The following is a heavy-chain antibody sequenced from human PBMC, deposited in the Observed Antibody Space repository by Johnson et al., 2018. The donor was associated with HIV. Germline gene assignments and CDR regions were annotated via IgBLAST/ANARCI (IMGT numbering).Heavy chain of an antibody. D-gene: IGHD7-27*01. J-gene: IGHJ3*02. V-gene: IGHV3-23*04. Sequence: VQLVESGGGLVQPGGSLRLSCAASGFTVSSNYMSWVRQAPGKGLEWVSAISGSGGSTYYADPVTGRFTISRDNSKTTLYLQMNSLRAEDTAVYYCASRTGWDAFDIWGQGTMVTVSS. CDR1: GFTVSSNY. CDR3: ASRTGWDAFDI. CDR2: SGSGGST.